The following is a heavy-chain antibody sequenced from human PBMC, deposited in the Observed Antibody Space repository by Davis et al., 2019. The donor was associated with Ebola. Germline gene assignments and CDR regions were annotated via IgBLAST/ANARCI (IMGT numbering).Heavy chain of an antibody. V-gene: IGHV1-2*02. Sequence: ASVKVSCKTSGYTFTDYYIHWMRQAPGQGLEWMGWSHPNGAATKYAQKFQGRVTMTRHRSISTAYMELSSLTHDDTAVYYWARDQPGPQTLDIWGQGTVITVSS. CDR3: ARDQPGPQTLDI. J-gene: IGHJ3*02. D-gene: IGHD7-27*01. CDR1: GYTFTDYY. CDR2: SHPNGAAT.